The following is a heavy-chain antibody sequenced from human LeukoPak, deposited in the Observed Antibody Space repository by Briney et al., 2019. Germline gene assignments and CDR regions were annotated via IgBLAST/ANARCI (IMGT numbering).Heavy chain of an antibody. CDR3: AKVDCSGGSCYYPDY. V-gene: IGHV3-23*01. CDR2: ISGSGGST. D-gene: IGHD2-15*01. Sequence: GGSLRLXCAASGFTFSSYAMSWVRQAPGKGLEWVSAISGSGGSTYYADSVKGRFTISRDNSKNTLYLQMNSLRAEDTAVYYCAKVDCSGGSCYYPDYWGQGTLVTVSS. CDR1: GFTFSSYA. J-gene: IGHJ4*02.